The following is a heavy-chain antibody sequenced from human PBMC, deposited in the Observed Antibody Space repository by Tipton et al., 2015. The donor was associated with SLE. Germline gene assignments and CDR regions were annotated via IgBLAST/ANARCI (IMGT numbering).Heavy chain of an antibody. CDR1: GASFSGYY. V-gene: IGHV4-34*01. CDR2: ISHSGIT. CDR3: ARGGIDYGMDV. Sequence: TLSLTCAVYGASFSGYYWNWIRQPPGKGLEWIGEISHSGITNYNPSLKSRLTMSVDTSKKQFSLKLTSVTGADTAVYYCARGGIDYGMDVWGQGTTVTVSS. J-gene: IGHJ6*02.